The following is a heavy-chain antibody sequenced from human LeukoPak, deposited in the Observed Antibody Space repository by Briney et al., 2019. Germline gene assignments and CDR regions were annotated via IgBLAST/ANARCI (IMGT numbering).Heavy chain of an antibody. CDR1: GGSISNYY. J-gene: IGHJ4*02. CDR2: ISYSGGT. D-gene: IGHD6-25*01. CDR3: ARGQRLFDY. Sequence: SETLSLTCTVSGGSISNYYWNWIRQPPGKGLEWVGHISYSGGTKYNPSLQSRVTISIDTSKNQFSLNLSSVTAADTAVYFCARGQRLFDYWGQGTLVTVSS. V-gene: IGHV4-59*08.